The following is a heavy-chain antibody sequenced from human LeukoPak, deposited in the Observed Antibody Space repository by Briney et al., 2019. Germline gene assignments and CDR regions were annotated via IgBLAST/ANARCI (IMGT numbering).Heavy chain of an antibody. J-gene: IGHJ4*02. CDR1: GDSVSSNSAA. V-gene: IGHV6-1*01. CDR3: ARDGYYYDSGYYISPLDY. Sequence: SQTLSLTCALSGDSVSSNSAAWNWIRQSPSRGLEWLGRTYYRSKWYNDYAVSVKSRITINPDTSKNQFSLQLNSVTPEDTAVYYCARDGYYYDSGYYISPLDYWGQGTLVTVSS. CDR2: TYYRSKWYN. D-gene: IGHD3-22*01.